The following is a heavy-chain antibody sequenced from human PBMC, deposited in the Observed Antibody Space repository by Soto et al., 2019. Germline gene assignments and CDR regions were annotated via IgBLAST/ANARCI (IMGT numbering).Heavy chain of an antibody. V-gene: IGHV5-51*01. J-gene: IGHJ5*02. Sequence: PWEALKISCKGSGYNFKSYWIGWVRQMPGKGPVWMGIINPGDSDIRYSPSFQGQVTISANKSITNAYLQWSSLKASDSAMSYCATHEWSAVTGTQIYHCGSWGQGTLVTVSS. CDR1: GYNFKSYW. CDR2: INPGDSDI. CDR3: ATHEWSAVTGTQIYHCGS. D-gene: IGHD1-7*01.